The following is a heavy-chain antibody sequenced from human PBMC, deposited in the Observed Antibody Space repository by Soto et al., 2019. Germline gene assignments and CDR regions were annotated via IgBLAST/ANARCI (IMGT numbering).Heavy chain of an antibody. V-gene: IGHV3-30*18. Sequence: GGSLRLSCAGSGFTFSSYGMHWVRQAPGKGLEWVAVISYDGSNKYYADSVKGRFTISRDNSKNTLYLQMNSLRAEDTAVYYCAKDLSPLPYDSSGYYFDYWGQGTLVTVSS. CDR1: GFTFSSYG. J-gene: IGHJ4*02. CDR3: AKDLSPLPYDSSGYYFDY. CDR2: ISYDGSNK. D-gene: IGHD3-22*01.